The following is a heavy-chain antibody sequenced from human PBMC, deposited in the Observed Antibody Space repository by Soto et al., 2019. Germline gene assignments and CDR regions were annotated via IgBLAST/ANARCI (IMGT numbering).Heavy chain of an antibody. CDR3: ARRARPDFYYTYV. CDR1: GFTLSGYA. D-gene: IGHD6-6*01. Sequence: EVQLVESGGGLAQPGGSLRLSCAASGFTLSGYAMDWVRQAPGKGLEYVSGISSNGVGTYSANSVQGRFTISRDNSKNTVYLQMGSLRPEDMAVYYRARRARPDFYYTYVWGKGTTVTVSS. J-gene: IGHJ6*03. CDR2: ISSNGVGT. V-gene: IGHV3-64*01.